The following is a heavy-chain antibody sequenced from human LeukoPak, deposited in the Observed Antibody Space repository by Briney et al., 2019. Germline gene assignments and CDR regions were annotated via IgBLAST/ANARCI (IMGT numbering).Heavy chain of an antibody. CDR1: GYIFTSYS. V-gene: IGHV1-18*01. D-gene: IGHD3-3*01. Sequence: GASVKVSCKASGYIFTSYSIIWVRQAPGQGLEWMGWISAYNDNTNYAQKLQGRVTMTTDTSTSTAYMELRSLRSDDTAVYYCARRITIFGVTDYYGMDVWGQGTTVTVSS. J-gene: IGHJ6*02. CDR2: ISAYNDNT. CDR3: ARRITIFGVTDYYGMDV.